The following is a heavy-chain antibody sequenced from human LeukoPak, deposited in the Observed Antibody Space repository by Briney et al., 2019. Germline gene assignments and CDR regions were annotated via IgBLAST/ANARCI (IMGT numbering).Heavy chain of an antibody. V-gene: IGHV4-59*01. CDR2: IYYSGST. CDR1: GGSISSYY. D-gene: IGHD5-12*01. J-gene: IGHJ4*02. CDR3: ASHRDIVANFDY. Sequence: SETLSLTCTVSGGSISSYYWSWIRQLPGKGLEGIGYIYYSGSTNYNPSLKSRVTISVDTSKNQFSLKLSSVTAADTAVYYCASHRDIVANFDYWGQGTLVTVSS.